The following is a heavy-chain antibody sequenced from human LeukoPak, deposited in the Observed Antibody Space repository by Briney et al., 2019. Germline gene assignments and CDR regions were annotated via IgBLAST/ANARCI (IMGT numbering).Heavy chain of an antibody. J-gene: IGHJ4*02. Sequence: RSGRSLRLSCAASGFTVSNNHMNWVRHPPGKGMESVSIIHSDGRTSYADSVKGRFTISRDSSKNTLYLQMDSLRPEETAVYYCVKDPKDGYAPVDCWGQGSLGTV. D-gene: IGHD5-24*01. CDR3: VKDPKDGYAPVDC. CDR2: IHSDGRT. V-gene: IGHV3-66*02. CDR1: GFTVSNNH.